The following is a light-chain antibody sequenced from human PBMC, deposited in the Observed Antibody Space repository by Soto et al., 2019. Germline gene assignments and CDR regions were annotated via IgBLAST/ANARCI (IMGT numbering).Light chain of an antibody. V-gene: IGKV1-39*01. J-gene: IGKJ2*01. CDR1: QSISWY. CDR2: AAS. CDR3: QQSYSTPQNT. Sequence: DIQMTQSPSSLSASVGDRVTITCRASQSISWYLNWYQQKPGKAPKPLIYAASSLQSGVPSRFSGSGSGTDFTLTISSLQPEDFVTYYCQQSYSTPQNTFGQGTKLEIK.